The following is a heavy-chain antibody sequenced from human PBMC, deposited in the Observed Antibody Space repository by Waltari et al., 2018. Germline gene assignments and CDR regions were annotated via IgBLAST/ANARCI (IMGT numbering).Heavy chain of an antibody. Sequence: QVQLVESGGGVVQPGGSLSLSCAASGFSLSHLGLHWVRQAPGKGLEWVAFVSYDGINKHYADSVKGRFTISKDNSNNMLYLQMNSLRAEDTAVYYCAKGADSSGYYSNWFDPWGQGTLVTVSS. CDR3: AKGADSSGYYSNWFDP. D-gene: IGHD3-22*01. CDR2: VSYDGINK. J-gene: IGHJ5*02. V-gene: IGHV3-30*02. CDR1: GFSLSHLG.